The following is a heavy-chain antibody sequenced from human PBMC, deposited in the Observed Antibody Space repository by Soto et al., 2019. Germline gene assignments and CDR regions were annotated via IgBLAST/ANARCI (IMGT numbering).Heavy chain of an antibody. Sequence: ASVKVSCKASGYTFTGYYMHWVRQAPGQGLEWMGWINPNSGGTNYAQKFQGRVTMTRDTSISTAYMELSRLRSDDTAVYYCATTDKVGDGYNSIFYYYYYGMDVWGQGTTVTVSS. CDR2: INPNSGGT. CDR1: GYTFTGYY. V-gene: IGHV1-2*02. J-gene: IGHJ6*02. CDR3: ATTDKVGDGYNSIFYYYYYGMDV. D-gene: IGHD5-12*01.